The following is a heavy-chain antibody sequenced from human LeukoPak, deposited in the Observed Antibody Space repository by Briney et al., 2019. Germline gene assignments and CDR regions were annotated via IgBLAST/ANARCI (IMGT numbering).Heavy chain of an antibody. D-gene: IGHD2-15*01. V-gene: IGHV3-48*01. Sequence: GSLILSCAASGFTFSSHSINWVRQAPGKGLEWVSYISSSSSIIYYTDSVKGRFTISRDNAKNSLYLQMNSLRAEDTAVYYCAKTGSSGSSDYWGQGTLVTVSS. J-gene: IGHJ4*02. CDR1: GFTFSSHS. CDR3: AKTGSSGSSDY. CDR2: ISSSSSII.